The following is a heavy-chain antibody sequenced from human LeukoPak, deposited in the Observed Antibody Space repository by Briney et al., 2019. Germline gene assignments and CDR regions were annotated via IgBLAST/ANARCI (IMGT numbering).Heavy chain of an antibody. CDR2: IIPIFGTA. V-gene: IGHV1-69*05. CDR1: GGTFSSYA. Sequence: SVKVSCKASGGTFSSYAISWVRQAPGQGLEWMGRIIPIFGTANYAQKFQGRVTTTTDESTSTAYMELSSLRSEDTAVYYCARDSETPATAISDYWGQGTLVTVSS. CDR3: ARDSETPATAISDY. J-gene: IGHJ4*02. D-gene: IGHD2-2*02.